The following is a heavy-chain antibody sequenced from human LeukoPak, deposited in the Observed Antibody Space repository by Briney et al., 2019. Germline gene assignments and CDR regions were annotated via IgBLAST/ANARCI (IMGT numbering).Heavy chain of an antibody. Sequence: PGGSLRLSCAASGFTFSNFWMHWVRQAPGKGLEWVSVIYSGGSTYYADSVKGRFTISRDSSKNTVYLQMNSLRAEDTAVYYCASGLAGSSWGQGTLVTVSS. CDR1: GFTFSNFW. J-gene: IGHJ4*02. V-gene: IGHV3-66*01. CDR3: ASGLAGSS. D-gene: IGHD3-16*01. CDR2: IYSGGST.